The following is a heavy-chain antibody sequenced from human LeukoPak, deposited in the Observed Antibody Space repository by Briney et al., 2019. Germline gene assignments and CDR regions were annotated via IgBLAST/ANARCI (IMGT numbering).Heavy chain of an antibody. J-gene: IGHJ6*02. CDR3: ARADIVVVPAAENSYYYYGMDV. Sequence: GGSLRLSCAASGFTFDDYAMHWVRQAPGKGLEWVSGISWNSGSIGYADSVKGRFTISRDNAKNSLYLQMNSLRAEDTAVYYCARADIVVVPAAENSYYYYGMDVWGQGTTVTVSS. D-gene: IGHD2-2*01. V-gene: IGHV3-9*01. CDR1: GFTFDDYA. CDR2: ISWNSGSI.